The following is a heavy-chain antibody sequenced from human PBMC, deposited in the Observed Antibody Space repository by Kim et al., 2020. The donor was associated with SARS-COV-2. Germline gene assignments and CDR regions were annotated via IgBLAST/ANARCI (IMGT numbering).Heavy chain of an antibody. CDR2: IYYSGST. D-gene: IGHD3-10*01. Sequence: SETLSLTCTVSGGSISSSSYYWGWIRQPPGKGLEWIGSIYYSGSTYYNPSLKSRVTISVDTSKNQFSLKLSSVTAADTAVYYCARPRGYYGSGRIWTFDPWGQGTLVTVSS. CDR1: GGSISSSSYY. V-gene: IGHV4-39*01. CDR3: ARPRGYYGSGRIWTFDP. J-gene: IGHJ5*02.